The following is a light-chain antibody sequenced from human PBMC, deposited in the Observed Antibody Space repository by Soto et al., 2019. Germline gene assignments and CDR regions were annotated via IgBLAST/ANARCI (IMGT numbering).Light chain of an antibody. V-gene: IGKV1-8*01. Sequence: AIRMTQSPSSFSASTGDRVTITCRASQGISSYLAWYQQKPGKAPKPLIYAASTLQSGVPSRFSGSGSGTDFTLTISCLQSEDIATYYCQQYYNYPHTFGQGTQVEIK. CDR3: QQYYNYPHT. CDR1: QGISSY. J-gene: IGKJ1*01. CDR2: AAS.